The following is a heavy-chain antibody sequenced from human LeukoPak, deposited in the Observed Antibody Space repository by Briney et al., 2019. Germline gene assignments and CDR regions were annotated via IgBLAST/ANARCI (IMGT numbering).Heavy chain of an antibody. CDR3: ARREGTMVRGVIIDYFDY. CDR2: IYPGDSDT. J-gene: IGHJ4*02. CDR1: GYSFTSYW. Sequence: LGESLKISCKGSGYSFTSYWIGWVRQMPGKGLEWMGIIYPGDSDTRYSPSFQGQVTISADKSISTAYLQWSSLKASDTAMYYCARREGTMVRGVIIDYFDYWGQGALVTVSS. V-gene: IGHV5-51*01. D-gene: IGHD3-10*01.